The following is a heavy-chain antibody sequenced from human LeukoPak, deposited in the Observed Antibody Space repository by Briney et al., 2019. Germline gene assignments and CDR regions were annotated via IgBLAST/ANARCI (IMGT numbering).Heavy chain of an antibody. V-gene: IGHV3-23*01. CDR1: GFTFSSYA. J-gene: IGHJ4*02. Sequence: GGSLRLSCAASGFTFSSYAMSWVRQAPGKGLEWVSAISGSGGSTYYADSVKGRFTISRDNSKNTLYLQMNSLRAEDTAVYYCAKDAAGGYCSGGSCYFPEYHFDYWGQGTLVTVSS. D-gene: IGHD2-15*01. CDR2: ISGSGGST. CDR3: AKDAAGGYCSGGSCYFPEYHFDY.